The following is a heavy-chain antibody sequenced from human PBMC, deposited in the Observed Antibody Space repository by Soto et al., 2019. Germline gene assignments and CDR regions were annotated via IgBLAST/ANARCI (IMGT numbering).Heavy chain of an antibody. V-gene: IGHV3-23*01. J-gene: IGHJ4*02. CDR3: AKEPSKNYYDSSGYFPGGFDY. CDR2: ISGSGGST. Sequence: GGSLRLSCAASGFTFSSYAMSWVRQAPGKGLEWVSAISGSGGSTYYADSVKGRFTISRDNSKNTLYLQMNSLRAEDTAVYYCAKEPSKNYYDSSGYFPGGFDYWGQGTLVTVSS. D-gene: IGHD3-22*01. CDR1: GFTFSSYA.